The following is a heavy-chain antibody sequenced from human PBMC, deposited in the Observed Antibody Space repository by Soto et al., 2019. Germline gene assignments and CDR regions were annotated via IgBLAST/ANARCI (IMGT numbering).Heavy chain of an antibody. J-gene: IGHJ6*02. CDR1: GFTFSSYA. Sequence: GGSLRLSCAASGFTFSSYAMSWVRQAPGKGLEWVSAISGSGGSTYYADSVKGRFTISRDNSKNTLYLQMNSLRAEDTAVYYCAKDQLDVLLWFGELFVYGMDVWGQGTTVTVSS. CDR3: AKDQLDVLLWFGELFVYGMDV. D-gene: IGHD3-10*01. CDR2: ISGSGGST. V-gene: IGHV3-23*01.